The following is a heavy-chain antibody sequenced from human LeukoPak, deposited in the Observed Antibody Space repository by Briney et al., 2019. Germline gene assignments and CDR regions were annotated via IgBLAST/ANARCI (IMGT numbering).Heavy chain of an antibody. CDR2: ISSSGSTT. CDR3: ARDREYYYDSSGYGDY. Sequence: GGSLRLSCAASGFTFSTYEMNWLRQAPGKGLEWVSYISSSGSTTYYADSVKGRFTGSRDNAKNSLYLQMNSLRAEDTAVYYCARDREYYYDSSGYGDYWGQGTLVTVSS. D-gene: IGHD3-22*01. V-gene: IGHV3-48*03. CDR1: GFTFSTYE. J-gene: IGHJ4*02.